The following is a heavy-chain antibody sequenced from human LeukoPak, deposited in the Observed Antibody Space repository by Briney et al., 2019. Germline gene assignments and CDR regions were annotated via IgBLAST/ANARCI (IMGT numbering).Heavy chain of an antibody. CDR2: MNQDGSEK. CDR1: GFTFSSYW. D-gene: IGHD1-26*01. J-gene: IGHJ4*02. CDR3: ARGGELLRPADY. V-gene: IGHV3-7*01. Sequence: GDLRLSCAASGFTFSSYWMSWVRQAPGKGLEWVANMNQDGSEKYYVDSVKGRFTISRDNAKNSLYLQMNNLRAEDTAVYYCARGGELLRPADYWGQGTLVTVSS.